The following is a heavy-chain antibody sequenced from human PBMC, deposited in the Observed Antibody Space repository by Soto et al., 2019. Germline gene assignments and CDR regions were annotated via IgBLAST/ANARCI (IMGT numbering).Heavy chain of an antibody. CDR1: GYTFSNYG. CDR2: ISLYSDGT. Sequence: ASVKVSCKTSGYTFSNYGITWVRQAPGQPLEWLGWISLYSDGTNYAQKFQGRVSMTTDTSTTTAYMELRSLRSDDTAVYYCARVVPGAEAWFGPWGQGTPVTVSS. J-gene: IGHJ5*02. D-gene: IGHD2-2*01. V-gene: IGHV1-18*01. CDR3: ARVVPGAEAWFGP.